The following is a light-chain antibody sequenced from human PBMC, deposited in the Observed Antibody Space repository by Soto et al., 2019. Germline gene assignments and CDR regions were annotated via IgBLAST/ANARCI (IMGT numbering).Light chain of an antibody. CDR1: SSDVGSYKF. Sequence: QSALTQPASVSGSPGQSITSSCTGTSSDVGSYKFVSWYQQHPVKAPKLMIYEGSKRPSGVSNRFSGSKSGNTASLTISGLQAEEAADYYCCSYAASSTLVFGGGTQLTVL. J-gene: IGLJ2*01. CDR3: CSYAASSTLV. V-gene: IGLV2-23*01. CDR2: EGS.